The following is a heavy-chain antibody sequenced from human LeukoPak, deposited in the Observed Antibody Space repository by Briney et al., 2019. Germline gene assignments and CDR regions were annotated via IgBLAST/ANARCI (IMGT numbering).Heavy chain of an antibody. J-gene: IGHJ4*02. CDR3: ANRVQSYGDYDPVVDY. CDR2: ISYDGSNK. CDR1: GFTLSSYG. D-gene: IGHD4-17*01. V-gene: IGHV3-30*18. Sequence: GGSLRLSCAASGFTLSSYGIHWVRQAPGKGLEWVAFISYDGSNKYYADYVKGRFTISRDNSKNTLYLQMNSLRAEDTAVYYCANRVQSYGDYDPVVDYWGQGTLVTVSS.